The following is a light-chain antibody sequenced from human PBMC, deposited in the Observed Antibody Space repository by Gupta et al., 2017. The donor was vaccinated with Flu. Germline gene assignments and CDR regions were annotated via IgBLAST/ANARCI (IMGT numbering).Light chain of an antibody. J-gene: IGKJ1*01. CDR2: KAS. V-gene: IGKV1-5*03. CDR3: QQYKNYPWT. CDR1: QNIESW. Sequence: GARVTITCRASQNIESWLAWYQQRPGKAPRLLIYKASDLQSGVPSRFSGSGSETEFTLAISSLQPDDLATYYCQQYKNYPWTFGQGTKV.